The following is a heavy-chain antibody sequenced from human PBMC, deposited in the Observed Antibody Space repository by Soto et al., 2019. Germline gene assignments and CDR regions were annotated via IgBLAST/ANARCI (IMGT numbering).Heavy chain of an antibody. Sequence: SETLSLTCAVYGGSFSGYYWSWIRQPPGKGLERIGEINHSGSTNYNPSLKSRVTISVDTSKNQFSLKLSSVTAADTAVYYCARGFHEYSSLDYWGQGTLVTVSS. V-gene: IGHV4-34*01. CDR1: GGSFSGYY. D-gene: IGHD6-6*01. J-gene: IGHJ4*02. CDR3: ARGFHEYSSLDY. CDR2: INHSGST.